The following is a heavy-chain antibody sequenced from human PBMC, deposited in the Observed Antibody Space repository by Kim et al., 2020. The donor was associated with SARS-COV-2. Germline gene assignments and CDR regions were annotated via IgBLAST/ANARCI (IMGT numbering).Heavy chain of an antibody. CDR3: ASEEYYSDSSSSYYVYYYYYGMEV. J-gene: IGHJ6*02. CDR2: IWYDGSNK. V-gene: IGHV3-33*01. Sequence: GGSLRLSCAASGFTFSSYGMHWVRQAPGKGLEWVAVIWYDGSNKYYADSVKGRFTISRDNSKNTLYLQMNSLRAEDTAVYYCASEEYYSDSSSSYYVYYYYYGMEVWGQGTTVTLSS. CDR1: GFTFSSYG. D-gene: IGHD3-22*01.